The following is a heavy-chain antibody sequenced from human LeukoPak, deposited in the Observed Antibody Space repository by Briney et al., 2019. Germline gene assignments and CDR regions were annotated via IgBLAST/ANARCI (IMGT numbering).Heavy chain of an antibody. CDR2: TNIDGSKT. Sequence: PGGSLRLSCAASGFTFSGYWMHWVRQAPGRGLVWLSYTNIDGSKTGYADSVKGRFTISRDNAKNTLYLQMNSLTAEDTAVYFCARDQRGSSAMIRGIIDYWGQGTLVTVSS. D-gene: IGHD3-10*01. CDR3: ARDQRGSSAMIRGIIDY. CDR1: GFTFSGYW. J-gene: IGHJ4*02. V-gene: IGHV3-74*01.